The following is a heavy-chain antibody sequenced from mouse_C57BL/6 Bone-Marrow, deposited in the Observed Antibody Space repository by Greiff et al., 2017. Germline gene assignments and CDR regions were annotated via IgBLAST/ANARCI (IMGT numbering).Heavy chain of an antibody. CDR3: ARRNYGNAMDY. Sequence: VQLKESGGGLVQPGGSLKLSCAASGFTFSDYGMAWVRQAPRKGLEWVAFISTLAYSIYYADTVTGRFTISRENAKNTLYLEMSSLRSEDTAMYYCARRNYGNAMDYWGQGTSVTVSS. CDR1: GFTFSDYG. J-gene: IGHJ4*01. V-gene: IGHV5-15*01. D-gene: IGHD1-1*01. CDR2: ISTLAYSI.